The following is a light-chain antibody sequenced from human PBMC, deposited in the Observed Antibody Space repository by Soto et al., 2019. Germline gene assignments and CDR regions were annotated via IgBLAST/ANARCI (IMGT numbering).Light chain of an antibody. CDR2: GVS. Sequence: QSALAQPASVSGSPGQSITISCTGTSSDVGAYKYVSWYQQHPGKAPKLIIYGVSNRPSGVSNRFSGSKSGNTAFLTISGLQPEDEADYYCSSFTGTTTFDVFGTGTKVTV. CDR1: SSDVGAYKY. CDR3: SSFTGTTTFDV. V-gene: IGLV2-14*03. J-gene: IGLJ1*01.